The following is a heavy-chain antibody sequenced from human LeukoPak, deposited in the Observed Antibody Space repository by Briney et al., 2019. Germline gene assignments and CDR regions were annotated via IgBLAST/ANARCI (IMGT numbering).Heavy chain of an antibody. V-gene: IGHV3-23*01. D-gene: IGHD6-13*01. CDR1: GFTFSSYA. CDR3: ANVYSSSWTDLEYFQH. Sequence: GGSLRLSCAASGFTFSSYAMSWVRQAPGKGLEWVSAISGSGGSTYYADSMKGRFTISRDNSKNTLYLQMNSLRAEDTAVYYCANVYSSSWTDLEYFQHWGQGTLVTVSS. CDR2: ISGSGGST. J-gene: IGHJ1*01.